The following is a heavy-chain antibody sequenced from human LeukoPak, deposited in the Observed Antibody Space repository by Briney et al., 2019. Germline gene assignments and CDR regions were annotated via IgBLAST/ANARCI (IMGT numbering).Heavy chain of an antibody. D-gene: IGHD2-2*01. J-gene: IGHJ4*02. CDR1: GFTFSSYS. CDR2: ISSSSSYI. Sequence: GGSLRLSCAASGFTFSSYSMNWVRQAPGKGLEWVSSISSSSSYIYYADSVKGRFTISRDNAKNSLYLQMNSLRAEDTAVYYCARDSGYCSTGCYVHYFDYWGQGTLVTVSS. V-gene: IGHV3-21*01. CDR3: ARDSGYCSTGCYVHYFDY.